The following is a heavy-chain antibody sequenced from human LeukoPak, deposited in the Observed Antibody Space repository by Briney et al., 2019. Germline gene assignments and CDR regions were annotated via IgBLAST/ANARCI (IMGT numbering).Heavy chain of an antibody. CDR1: GFTFSNYA. CDR3: AKDISVLLYGMDV. V-gene: IGHV3-23*01. CDR2: ISGSGGST. J-gene: IGHJ6*02. Sequence: PGGSLRLSCAASGFTFSNYAMSWVRQAPGKGLEWVSTISGSGGSTYYADSVKGRFTISRDNAKNSLYLQMNSLRAEDTALYYCAKDISVLLYGMDVWGQGTTVTVSS. D-gene: IGHD3-10*01.